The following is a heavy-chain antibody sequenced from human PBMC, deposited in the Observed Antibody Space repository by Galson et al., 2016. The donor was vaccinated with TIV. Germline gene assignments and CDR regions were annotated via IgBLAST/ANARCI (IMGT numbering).Heavy chain of an antibody. J-gene: IGHJ6*02. CDR2: FIPLFGTA. CDR1: GDTFSTYP. D-gene: IGHD5-18*01. V-gene: IGHV1-69*13. Sequence: SVKVPCKASGDTFSTYPFNWVRQAPGQGLEWVGGFIPLFGTANYAQKFQGRVTITADESTSTLYMEVSSLRSEDTAVYYCAKDRNTAMDTYHYSYGMDGWGQGTTVIVSS. CDR3: AKDRNTAMDTYHYSYGMDG.